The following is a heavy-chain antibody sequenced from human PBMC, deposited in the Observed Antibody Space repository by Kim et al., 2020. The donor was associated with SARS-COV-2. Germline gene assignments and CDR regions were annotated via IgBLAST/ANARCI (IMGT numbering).Heavy chain of an antibody. D-gene: IGHD3-10*01. CDR2: TSGDGDNT. CDR1: GFTFEDYA. Sequence: GGSLRLSCAASGFTFEDYAIHWVRQAPGKGLEWVCLTSGDGDNTYYADSVKGRFTISRDNSKNSLYLQMNSLRTEDTALYYCAKGIRSATYYNAFDIWGQGTIVTVSS. CDR3: AKGIRSATYYNAFDI. V-gene: IGHV3-43*02. J-gene: IGHJ3*02.